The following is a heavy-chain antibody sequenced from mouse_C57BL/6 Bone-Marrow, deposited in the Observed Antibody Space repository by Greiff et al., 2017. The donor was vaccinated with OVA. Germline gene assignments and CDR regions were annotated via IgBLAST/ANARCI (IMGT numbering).Heavy chain of an antibody. Sequence: EVQLQESGGGLVKPGGSLKLSCAASGFTFSDYGMHWVRQAPEKGLEWVAYISSGSSTIYYADTLKGRFTISRDNAKNTLFLQMTSLRSEDTAMYYCARKEALYDYDAFPDYWGQGTTLTVSS. J-gene: IGHJ2*01. CDR1: GFTFSDYG. CDR3: ARKEALYDYDAFPDY. D-gene: IGHD2-4*01. V-gene: IGHV5-17*01. CDR2: ISSGSSTI.